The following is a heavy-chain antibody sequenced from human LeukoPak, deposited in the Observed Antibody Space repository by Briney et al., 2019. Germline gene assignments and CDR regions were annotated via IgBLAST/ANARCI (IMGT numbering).Heavy chain of an antibody. D-gene: IGHD4-23*01. CDR2: INGDGSST. V-gene: IGHV3-74*03. J-gene: IGHJ4*02. CDR1: GFTFSPYW. CDR3: AREGDYGGLLYYFDY. Sequence: GGSLRLSCAASGFTFSPYWMHWVRQAPGKGLVWVARINGDGSSTTYADSVKGRFTTSRDNAKNTLYLQMNSLRAEDTAVYYCAREGDYGGLLYYFDYWGQGTLVTVSS.